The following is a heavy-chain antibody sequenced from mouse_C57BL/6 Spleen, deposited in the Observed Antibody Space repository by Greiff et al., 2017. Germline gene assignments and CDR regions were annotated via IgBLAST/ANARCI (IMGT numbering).Heavy chain of an antibody. CDR2: ISNGGGST. D-gene: IGHD1-1*01. CDR3: ARGAYGSTRYFDV. Sequence: DVMLVESGGGLVQPGGSLKLSCAASGFTFSDYYMYWVRQTPEKRLEWVAYISNGGGSTYYPDTVKGRFTISRDNAKNTLYLQMSRLKSEDTAMYYWARGAYGSTRYFDVGGTGTTVTVSS. CDR1: GFTFSDYY. V-gene: IGHV5-12*01. J-gene: IGHJ1*03.